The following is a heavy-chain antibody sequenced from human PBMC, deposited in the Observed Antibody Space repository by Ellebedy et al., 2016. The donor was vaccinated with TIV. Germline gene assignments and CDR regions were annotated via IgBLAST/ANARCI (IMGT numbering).Heavy chain of an antibody. CDR2: IFHGGNT. D-gene: IGHD2-21*02. Sequence: MPSETLSLTCTVSGGSISSNSYYWAWIRQPPGKGLEWIGSIFHGGNTYHNPSIKSRVTMSADRSKNQFSLKLNSVTAADTAVYYCARHLGVVVTDPNAFDIWGQGTKVTVSS. J-gene: IGHJ3*02. CDR3: ARHLGVVVTDPNAFDI. V-gene: IGHV4-39*01. CDR1: GGSISSNSYY.